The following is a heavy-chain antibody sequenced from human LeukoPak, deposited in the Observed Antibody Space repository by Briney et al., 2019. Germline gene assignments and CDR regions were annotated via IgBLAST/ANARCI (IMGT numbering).Heavy chain of an antibody. CDR2: IIPIFGTA. CDR3: ANSPNFIVGATSFYYYYMDV. J-gene: IGHJ6*03. Sequence: SVKVSCKASGGTFSSYAISWVRQAPGQGLEWMGGIIPIFGTANYAQKFQGRVTITTDESTSTAYMELSSLRSEDTAVYYSANSPNFIVGATSFYYYYMDVWGKGTTVTVSS. D-gene: IGHD1-26*01. V-gene: IGHV1-69*05. CDR1: GGTFSSYA.